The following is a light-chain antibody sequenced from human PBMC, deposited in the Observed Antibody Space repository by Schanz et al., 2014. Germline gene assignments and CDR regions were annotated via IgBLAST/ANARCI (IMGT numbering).Light chain of an antibody. V-gene: IGLV2-8*01. CDR3: RSYAGSNNFYV. Sequence: QSALTQPPSASGSPGQSVTISCTGTSSDVGAFKYVSWFQHHPGKAPKLMIYEAILRPSGVPDRFSGSKSGNTASLTVSGLQAEDEADYYCRSYAGSNNFYVFGTGTKLTVL. J-gene: IGLJ1*01. CDR1: SSDVGAFKY. CDR2: EAI.